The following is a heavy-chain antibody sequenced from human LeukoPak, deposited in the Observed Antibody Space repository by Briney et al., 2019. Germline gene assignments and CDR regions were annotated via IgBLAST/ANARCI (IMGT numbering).Heavy chain of an antibody. V-gene: IGHV3-23*01. D-gene: IGHD1-26*01. CDR2: ISWSGAST. Sequence: SGGSLRLSCLTSGFTFSTNAMSWVRQAPGKGLEWISGISWSGASTYYADSVTGRFTISRDTCRNTLYLQMTSMRGDDTSVYDREKDVGKWESLHFFDYWGEGTLVTVSS. CDR1: GFTFSTNA. CDR3: EKDVGKWESLHFFDY. J-gene: IGHJ4*02.